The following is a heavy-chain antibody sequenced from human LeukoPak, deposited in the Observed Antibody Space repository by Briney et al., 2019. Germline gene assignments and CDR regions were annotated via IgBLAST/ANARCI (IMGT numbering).Heavy chain of an antibody. CDR2: ISGGGPRT. D-gene: IGHD2-15*01. V-gene: IGHV3-23*01. CDR3: AKGTCTAKSCYANAFDM. CDR1: GFTFSTYA. J-gene: IGHJ3*02. Sequence: GGSLRLSCAASGFTFSTYAMNWIRQAPGKGLEWVSTISGGGPRTYYADSVKGRFTISRDNANITVYLLMSSLRAEDTAVYYCAKGTCTAKSCYANAFDMWGQGTKVTVSS.